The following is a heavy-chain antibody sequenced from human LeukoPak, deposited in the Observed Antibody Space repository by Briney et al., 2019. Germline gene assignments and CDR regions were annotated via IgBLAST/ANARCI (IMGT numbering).Heavy chain of an antibody. V-gene: IGHV4-34*09. Sequence: KTSETLSLTCGVYGESFSGDYWSWIRQPPGKGLEWIGYIYYSGSTYYNPSLKSRVTISVDTSKNQFSLKLSSVTAADTAVYYCARDRGGYYGSGTKFDPWGQGTLVTVSS. CDR2: IYYSGST. J-gene: IGHJ5*02. CDR1: GESFSGDY. D-gene: IGHD3-10*01. CDR3: ARDRGGYYGSGTKFDP.